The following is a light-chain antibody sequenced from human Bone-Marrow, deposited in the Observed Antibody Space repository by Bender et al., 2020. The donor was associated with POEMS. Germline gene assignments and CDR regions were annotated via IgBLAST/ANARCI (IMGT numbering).Light chain of an antibody. J-gene: IGLJ3*02. Sequence: QSVLTQPPSASGTPGQRVTISCSGSTSNVGSNSVYWYQHLPGTAPKLLIYRNNERPSGVPDRFSGSKSGTSASLAISGLRSGDEADYYCASWDDSLTGGVFGGGTKLTVL. CDR1: TSNVGSNS. CDR3: ASWDDSLTGGV. CDR2: RNN. V-gene: IGLV1-47*01.